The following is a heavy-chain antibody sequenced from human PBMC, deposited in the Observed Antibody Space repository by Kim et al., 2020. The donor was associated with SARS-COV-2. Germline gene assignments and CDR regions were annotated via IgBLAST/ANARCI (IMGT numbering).Heavy chain of an antibody. CDR3: ARGNDY. CDR2: SSYDGSNT. V-gene: IGHV3-74*01. Sequence: GGSLRLSCAASGFTFSNYWLHWVRQAPGKGLVGVSGSSYDGSNTKYADSVKGRCTISRDNAENTLFLQMNNLRAEDTAVYYCARGNDYWGQGSLVTVSS. CDR1: GFTFSNYW. J-gene: IGHJ4*02.